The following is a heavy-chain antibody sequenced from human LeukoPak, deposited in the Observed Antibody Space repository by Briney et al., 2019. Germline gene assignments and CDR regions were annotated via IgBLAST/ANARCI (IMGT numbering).Heavy chain of an antibody. V-gene: IGHV3-7*01. CDR2: IKQDGSEK. D-gene: IGHD3-9*01. CDR1: GFTFSSYW. Sequence: GGSLRLSCAASGFTFSSYWMSWVRQAPGKGLEWVANIKQDGSEKYYVDSVKGRFTISRDNAKNSLYLQMNSLRAEDTAVYYCARDGVYDILTGPTSGGFDYWGQGTLVTVSS. CDR3: ARDGVYDILTGPTSGGFDY. J-gene: IGHJ4*02.